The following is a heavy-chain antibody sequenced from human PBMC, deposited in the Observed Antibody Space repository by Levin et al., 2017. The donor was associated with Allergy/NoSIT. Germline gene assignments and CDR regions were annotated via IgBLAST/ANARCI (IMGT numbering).Heavy chain of an antibody. Sequence: SETLSLTCAVYGGSFSGYYWSWIRQPPGKGLEWIGEINHSGSTNYNPSLKSRVTISVDTSKNQFSLKLSSVTAADTAVYYCARPLRDYWGQGTLVTVSS. D-gene: IGHD5-12*01. CDR2: INHSGST. CDR3: ARPLRDY. J-gene: IGHJ4*02. CDR1: GGSFSGYY. V-gene: IGHV4-34*01.